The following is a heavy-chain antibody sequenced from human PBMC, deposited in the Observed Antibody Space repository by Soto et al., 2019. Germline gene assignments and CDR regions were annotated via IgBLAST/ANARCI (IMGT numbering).Heavy chain of an antibody. CDR2: ISNSGGST. Sequence: GFLRLSCAASGFTFSSHAMNWARQAPGKGLEWVSSISNSGGSTYYADSVKDRFTISRDNSKNTLYLQMNSLRAEDTAVYYCVERGYSDNSAWGPLGYWGQGALVTVSS. V-gene: IGHV3-23*01. CDR3: VERGYSDNSAWGPLGY. J-gene: IGHJ4*02. D-gene: IGHD3-22*01. CDR1: GFTFSSHA.